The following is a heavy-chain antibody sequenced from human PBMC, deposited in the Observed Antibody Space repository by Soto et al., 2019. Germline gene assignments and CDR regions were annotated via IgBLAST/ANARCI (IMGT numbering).Heavy chain of an antibody. CDR2: IKKDGSEK. J-gene: IGHJ4*02. Sequence: GGSLRLSCAASGFTFSSYWMSWVRQAPGKGLEWVANIKKDGSEKYYVSSVKGRFTISRDNAKNSLYLQMNSLRAEDTSVYYCASMWIYEYDYWGQGTLVTVSS. D-gene: IGHD5-12*01. CDR3: ASMWIYEYDY. CDR1: GFTFSSYW. V-gene: IGHV3-7*01.